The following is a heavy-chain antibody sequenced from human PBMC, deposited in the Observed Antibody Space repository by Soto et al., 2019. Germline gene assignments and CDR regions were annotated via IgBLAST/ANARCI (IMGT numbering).Heavy chain of an antibody. J-gene: IGHJ6*02. CDR1: GFAFNSHD. CDR2: ISRTANTI. V-gene: IGHV3-48*03. CDR3: ARFYAAIYYYGMDV. Sequence: GGSLILSCTASGFAFNSHDFNWVRQAPGKGLEWISYISRTANTIYYADSVKGRFTISRDNAKNSLYLQMNGLRVEDTAVYYCARFYAAIYYYGMDVWGQGTTVTVSS. D-gene: IGHD2-2*01.